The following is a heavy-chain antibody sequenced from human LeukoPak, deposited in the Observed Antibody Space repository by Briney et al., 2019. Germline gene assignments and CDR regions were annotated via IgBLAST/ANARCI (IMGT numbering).Heavy chain of an antibody. CDR1: GGSISSSSYY. D-gene: IGHD3-10*01. CDR3: AKEGSALWFGELSYYFDS. V-gene: IGHV4-39*07. J-gene: IGHJ4*02. Sequence: SETLSLTCTVSGGSISSSSYYWGWIRQPPGKGLEWIGSIYYSGSTYYNPSLKGRVTISVDTSKNQFSLKLSSVTAADTAIYYCAKEGSALWFGELSYYFDSWGQGTLVTVSS. CDR2: IYYSGST.